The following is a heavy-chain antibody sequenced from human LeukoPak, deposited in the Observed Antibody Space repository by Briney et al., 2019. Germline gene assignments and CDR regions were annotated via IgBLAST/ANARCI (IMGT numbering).Heavy chain of an antibody. V-gene: IGHV3-21*01. CDR2: ITSSSSYI. CDR3: ATDPGPGYG. CDR1: GFTFSSYS. D-gene: IGHD6-13*01. J-gene: IGHJ4*02. Sequence: GGSLRLSCAASGFTFSSYSMSWVRQAPGKGLEWVSSITSSSSYIYYADSVKGRFTISRDNAKNSLYLQMNSLRDEDTAIYYCATDPGPGYGWGQGTLVTVSS.